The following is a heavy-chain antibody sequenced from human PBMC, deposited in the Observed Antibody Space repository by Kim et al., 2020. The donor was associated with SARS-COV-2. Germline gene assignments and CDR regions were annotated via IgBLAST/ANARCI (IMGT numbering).Heavy chain of an antibody. D-gene: IGHD6-13*01. CDR2: IIPIFGTP. CDR3: ARGTVVAAGPYCYGMDI. V-gene: IGHV1-69*13. CDR1: GGTFSTYA. Sequence: SVKVSCKASGGTFSTYAISWVRQAPGQGLEWMGGIIPIFGTPNYAQKFQGRVTIIADESTSTEYMELSSLTSEDTAVYFCARGTVVAAGPYCYGMDIWGQGTTVTVSS. J-gene: IGHJ6*02.